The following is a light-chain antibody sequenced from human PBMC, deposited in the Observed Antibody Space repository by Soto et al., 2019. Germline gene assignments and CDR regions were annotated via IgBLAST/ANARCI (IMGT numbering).Light chain of an antibody. CDR3: QQYNSYPYT. J-gene: IGKJ2*01. Sequence: DIQMTQSPSSLSASVGDRVTITCRASQSISSYLNWYQQKPGKAPKLLIYDASSLDSRVPSRFSGSGSGTEFTLTISSLQPDDFATYYCQQYNSYPYTFGQGTKVEIK. CDR1: QSISSY. V-gene: IGKV1-5*01. CDR2: DAS.